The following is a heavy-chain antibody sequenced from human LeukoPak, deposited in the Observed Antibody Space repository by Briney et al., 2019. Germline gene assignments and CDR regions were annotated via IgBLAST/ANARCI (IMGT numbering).Heavy chain of an antibody. CDR1: GYTFTSYG. D-gene: IGHD1-26*01. V-gene: IGHV1-3*03. J-gene: IGHJ3*02. Sequence: ASVKVSCKASGYTFTSYGISWVRQAPGQRLEWMGWINAGNGNRKYSQESQDRVTITRDTSASTAYMELSSLRSEDTAVYFCARDEGAKIAFAIWGQGTMVTVSS. CDR2: INAGNGNR. CDR3: ARDEGAKIAFAI.